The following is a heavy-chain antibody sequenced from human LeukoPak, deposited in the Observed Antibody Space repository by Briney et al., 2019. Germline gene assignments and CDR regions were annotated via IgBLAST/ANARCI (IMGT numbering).Heavy chain of an antibody. J-gene: IGHJ5*02. D-gene: IGHD6-13*01. CDR2: IYHSGST. V-gene: IGHV4-38-2*01. Sequence: SETLSLTCAVSGYSISSGYYWGWIRQPPGKGLEWIGSIYHSGSTNYNPSLKSRVTISVDTSKNQFSLKLSSVTAADTAVYYCAKIAAAPPRTWGQGTLVTVSS. CDR1: GYSISSGYY. CDR3: AKIAAAPPRT.